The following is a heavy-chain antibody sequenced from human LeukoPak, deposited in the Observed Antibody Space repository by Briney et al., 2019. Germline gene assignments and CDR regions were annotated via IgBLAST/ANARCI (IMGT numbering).Heavy chain of an antibody. D-gene: IGHD6-13*01. Sequence: SETLSLTCSVSGGSISSYYWSWIRQPPGKGLEWIWSIYHSGSSYYNPSLNSRVTISVDTSKNQFSLKLSSVTAADTAVYYCARGYSSSWYPNWFDPWGQGTLVTVSS. CDR2: IYHSGSS. V-gene: IGHV4-38-2*02. CDR1: GGSISSYY. CDR3: ARGYSSSWYPNWFDP. J-gene: IGHJ5*02.